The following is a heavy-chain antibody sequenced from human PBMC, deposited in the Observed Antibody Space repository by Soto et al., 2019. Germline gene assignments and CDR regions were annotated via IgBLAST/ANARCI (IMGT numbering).Heavy chain of an antibody. CDR2: IIPIFGTA. CDR1: GGTFSSYA. V-gene: IGHV1-69*13. J-gene: IGHJ6*02. CDR3: ARAAEATVRTKYGMDV. Sequence: ASVKVSCKASGGTFSSYAISWVRQAPGQGLEWMGGIIPIFGTANYAQKFQGRVTITADESTSTAYMELSSLRSEDTAVYYCARAAEATVRTKYGMDVWGQGTTVTVSS. D-gene: IGHD2-21*02.